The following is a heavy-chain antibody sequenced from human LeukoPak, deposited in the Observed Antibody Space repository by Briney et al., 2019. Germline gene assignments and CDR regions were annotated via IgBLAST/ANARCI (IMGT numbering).Heavy chain of an antibody. CDR3: AKDRSCTNDICHGDLPY. Sequence: LPGGSLRLSCAASGFTFSSYAVSWVRQAPGKGLEWVSSISGSGGSTYSADSVKGRFTISRDNSKNTLYLQMNSLRAEDTALYYCAKDRSCTNDICHGDLPYWGQGTLVTVSS. CDR2: ISGSGGST. V-gene: IGHV3-23*01. CDR1: GFTFSSYA. J-gene: IGHJ4*02. D-gene: IGHD2-8*01.